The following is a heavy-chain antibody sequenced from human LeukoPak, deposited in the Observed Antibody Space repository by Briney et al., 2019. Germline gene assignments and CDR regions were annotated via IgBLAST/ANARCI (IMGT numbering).Heavy chain of an antibody. V-gene: IGHV3-23*01. CDR2: VSGRGDST. CDR3: AKGGVAGTGYFDY. CDR1: GFTFSSHA. J-gene: IGHJ4*02. D-gene: IGHD6-19*01. Sequence: GGSLRLSCAASGFTFSSHAISWVRQAPGKGLEWVSAVSGRGDSTYYADSVKGRFTISRDNSKNTLYLQMNSLRAEDTAVYYCAKGGVAGTGYFDYWGQGTLVTVSS.